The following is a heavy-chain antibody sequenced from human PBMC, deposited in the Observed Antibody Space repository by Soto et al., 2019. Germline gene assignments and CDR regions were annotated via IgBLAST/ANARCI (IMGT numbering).Heavy chain of an antibody. CDR1: GGSINSGGYY. V-gene: IGHV4-31*03. CDR2: IDYSGTT. D-gene: IGHD6-25*01. Sequence: QVQLLESGPGLVKPSETVSLTCTVPGGSINSGGYYWTWIRHNPGKGLEWLGNIDYSGTTHYNPSLEGRIFISLDTSRNQFSRKVTAVTAADSSVYYCARGRGYMGQNYFDIWVLGILVTVSS. CDR3: ARGRGYMGQNYFDI. J-gene: IGHJ4*02.